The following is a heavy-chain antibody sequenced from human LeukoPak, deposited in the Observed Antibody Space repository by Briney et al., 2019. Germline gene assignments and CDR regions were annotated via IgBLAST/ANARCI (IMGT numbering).Heavy chain of an antibody. V-gene: IGHV3-23*01. Sequence: ETLSLTCTVSGGSISSYYWSWVRQAPGKGLEWVSAISGSGGSTYYADSVKGRFTISRDNSKNTLYLQMNSLRAEDTAVYYCAKGRNGEEDAFDIWGQGTMVTVSS. CDR3: AKGRNGEEDAFDI. D-gene: IGHD2-8*01. J-gene: IGHJ3*02. CDR1: GGSISSYY. CDR2: ISGSGGST.